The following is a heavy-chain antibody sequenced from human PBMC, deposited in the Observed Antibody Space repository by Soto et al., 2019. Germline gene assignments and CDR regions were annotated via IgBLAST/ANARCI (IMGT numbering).Heavy chain of an antibody. J-gene: IGHJ4*02. CDR1: GGSISSYY. V-gene: IGHV4-59*01. CDR3: AREGGRSGGSLSFDY. CDR2: IYNRGST. D-gene: IGHD2-15*01. Sequence: QVQLQESGPGLVKPSETLSLTCTVSGGSISSYYWSWIRQPPGKGLEWIGYIYNRGSTNYNPSLKSRVTVSADTSKNQFSLNLSSVTAADTAVYFCAREGGRSGGSLSFDYWGQGTLVTVSS.